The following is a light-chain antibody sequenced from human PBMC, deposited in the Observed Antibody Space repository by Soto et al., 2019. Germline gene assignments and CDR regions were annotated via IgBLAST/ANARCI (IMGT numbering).Light chain of an antibody. V-gene: IGLV1-51*01. J-gene: IGLJ1*01. CDR2: DNN. CDR3: GTWDNSLSAFV. CDR1: SSNIGNNF. Sequence: QEVTISCSGSSSNIGNNFVSWYQQLPGTAPKLLIYDNNKRPSGIPDRFSGSKSGTSATLGITGLQTGDEADYYCGTWDNSLSAFVFGAGTKVTVL.